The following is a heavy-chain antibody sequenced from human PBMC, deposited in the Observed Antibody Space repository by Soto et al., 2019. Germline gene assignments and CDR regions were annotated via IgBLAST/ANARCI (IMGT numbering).Heavy chain of an antibody. Sequence: QVQLVQSGAEVKKPGSSVRVSCKASGGTFSSHAFTWERQAPGQGLEWMGGIIPMFGTPIYAKKLQRRLTITAESVTLYMAVSSLRAEDTAVLFCVRERDVCDCYSCGSFDLWGQGTLVPVSS. D-gene: IGHD2-15*01. CDR2: IIPMFGTP. V-gene: IGHV1-69*01. J-gene: IGHJ4*02. CDR1: GGTFSSHA. CDR3: VRERDVCDCYSCGSFDL.